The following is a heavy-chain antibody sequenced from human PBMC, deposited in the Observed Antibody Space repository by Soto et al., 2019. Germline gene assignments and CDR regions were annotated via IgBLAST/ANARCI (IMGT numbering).Heavy chain of an antibody. V-gene: IGHV3-7*01. D-gene: IGHD4-17*01. CDR2: IKQDGSEK. Sequence: EVQLVESGGGLVQPGGSLRLSCVGSGFTFSSYWMSWVRQAPGKGLEWVANIKQDGSEKYYVASVKVRFTISRDNAKSSLYLQMTSLRAEDTAVYYCAREGDGGTSYFDYWGQGALVTVS. J-gene: IGHJ4*02. CDR1: GFTFSSYW. CDR3: AREGDGGTSYFDY.